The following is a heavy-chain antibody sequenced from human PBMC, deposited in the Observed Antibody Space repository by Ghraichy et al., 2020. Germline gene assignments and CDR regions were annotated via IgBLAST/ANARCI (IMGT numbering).Heavy chain of an antibody. CDR2: IKEDGSEK. CDR3: ARLYSGSYFDY. J-gene: IGHJ4*02. D-gene: IGHD1-26*01. Sequence: GESLNISCVVSEFTFSSYWMSWVRQAPGNGLEWVANIKEDGSEKYYVDSVMGRFTISRDNAKSSLYLQVSSLRADDTAIYYCARLYSGSYFDYWGQGTLVTVSS. CDR1: EFTFSSYW. V-gene: IGHV3-7*04.